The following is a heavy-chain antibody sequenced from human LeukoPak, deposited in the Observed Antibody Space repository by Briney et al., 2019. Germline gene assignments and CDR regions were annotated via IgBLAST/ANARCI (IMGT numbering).Heavy chain of an antibody. Sequence: PSETLSLTRIVSGGSISSSSHYWGWIRQPPGKGLEWIGYIYYSGSTNYNPSLKSRVTISVDTSKNQFSLKLSSVTAADTAVYYCARTRITMVRGVIDWFDPWGQGTLVTVSS. CDR3: ARTRITMVRGVIDWFDP. CDR2: IYYSGST. J-gene: IGHJ5*02. V-gene: IGHV4-61*05. D-gene: IGHD3-10*01. CDR1: GGSISSSSHY.